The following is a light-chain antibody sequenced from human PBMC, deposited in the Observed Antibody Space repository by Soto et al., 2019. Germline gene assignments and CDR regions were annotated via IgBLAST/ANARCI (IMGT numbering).Light chain of an antibody. CDR2: EVS. CDR3: SLYTTDSTYV. CDR1: SSDFDSCNR. J-gene: IGLJ1*01. V-gene: IGLV2-18*01. Sequence: QSVLTQPPSVSGSPGQSVTISCTGTSSDFDSCNRVSWYQRPPGTGPKLMIYEVSNRPSGVPDRFSGSKSGNTASLTISGLQAEDEAEYYCSLYTTDSTYVFGTGTKVTVL.